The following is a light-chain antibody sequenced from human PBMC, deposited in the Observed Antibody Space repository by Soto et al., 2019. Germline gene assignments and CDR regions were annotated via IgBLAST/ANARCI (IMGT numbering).Light chain of an antibody. CDR3: QQAYSFPIT. V-gene: IGKV1-12*01. J-gene: IGKJ5*01. Sequence: DVHMSQSASTLSGSVGYRFTITCRASQDIAGYLAWYQHKAGRTPELLIHRASRLQSGVPARFSGSGSGTDFTLSINSLQPEDFETYYCQQAYSFPITFGQGTRLEIK. CDR2: RAS. CDR1: QDIAGY.